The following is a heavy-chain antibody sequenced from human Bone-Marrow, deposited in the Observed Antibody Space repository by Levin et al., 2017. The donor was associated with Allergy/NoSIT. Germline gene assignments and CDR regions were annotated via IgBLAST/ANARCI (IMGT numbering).Heavy chain of an antibody. CDR1: GGFISSYY. Sequence: TPSETLSLTCTVSGGFISSYYWSWIRQPPGKRLEWIGYIYYSGSTNYNPSLKSRVTISVDTSRNQFSLKLSSVTAADTAVYYCARGGLQDDHYMDGWGKGTTVTVSS. CDR2: IYYSGST. D-gene: IGHD4-11*01. V-gene: IGHV4-59*01. CDR3: ARGGLQDDHYMDG. J-gene: IGHJ6*03.